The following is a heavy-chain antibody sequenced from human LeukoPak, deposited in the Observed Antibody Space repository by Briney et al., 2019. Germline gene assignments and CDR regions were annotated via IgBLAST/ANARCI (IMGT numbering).Heavy chain of an antibody. Sequence: AASVKVSCKVSGYTLTELSMHWVRQAPGKGLEWMGGFDPEDGETIYAQKFQGRVTMTEDTSTDTAYMELSRLRSDDTAVYYCARAREVTRPSSGWSVSGYWGQGTLVTVSS. J-gene: IGHJ4*02. D-gene: IGHD6-19*01. CDR2: FDPEDGET. CDR3: ARAREVTRPSSGWSVSGY. CDR1: GYTLTELS. V-gene: IGHV1-24*01.